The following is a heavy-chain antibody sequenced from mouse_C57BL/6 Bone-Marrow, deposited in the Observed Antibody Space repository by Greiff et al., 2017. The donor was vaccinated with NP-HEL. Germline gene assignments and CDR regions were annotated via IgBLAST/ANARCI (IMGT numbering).Heavy chain of an antibody. J-gene: IGHJ4*01. Sequence: EVQVVESGGDLVKPGGSLKLSCAASGFTFSSYGMSWVRQTPDKRLEWVATISSGGSYTYYPDSVKGRFTISRDNAKNTLYLQMSSLKSEDTAMYYCARGVRPDAMDYWGQGTSVTVSS. CDR1: GFTFSSYG. D-gene: IGHD2-14*01. CDR3: ARGVRPDAMDY. V-gene: IGHV5-6*01. CDR2: ISSGGSYT.